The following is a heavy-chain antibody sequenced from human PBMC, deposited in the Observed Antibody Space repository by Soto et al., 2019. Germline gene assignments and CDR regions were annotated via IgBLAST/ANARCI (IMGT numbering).Heavy chain of an antibody. CDR1: GGTFSTYI. CDR3: ARDRITTRGDAFDL. Sequence: QVQLVQDGAEVRKPGSSVKVSCKAPGGTFSTYIISWVRQAPGQGLEWMGRIIPIPDITNYAQKFQGRVTVTADRSTSTAYMELTSLKSEDTAVYYCARDRITTRGDAFDLWGPGTMVTGSS. CDR2: IIPIPDIT. J-gene: IGHJ3*01. V-gene: IGHV1-69*08. D-gene: IGHD3-3*01.